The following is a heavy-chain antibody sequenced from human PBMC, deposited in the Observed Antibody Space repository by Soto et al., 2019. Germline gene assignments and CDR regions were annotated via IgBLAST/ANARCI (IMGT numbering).Heavy chain of an antibody. CDR3: ANSRGGTFLGYHGMDL. J-gene: IGHJ6*02. CDR2: IIPVLGRV. Sequence: QVQLVQAGPEVKQTGTSVKGSCKASGGTFSSRAISWVRQAPGQGLEWMGGIIPVLGRVNYAEQFQDRVTITADESTATVYMELSSLRSEDTALYYCANSRGGTFLGYHGMDLWGQGATVSVSS. D-gene: IGHD3-16*01. CDR1: GGTFSSRA. V-gene: IGHV1-69*01.